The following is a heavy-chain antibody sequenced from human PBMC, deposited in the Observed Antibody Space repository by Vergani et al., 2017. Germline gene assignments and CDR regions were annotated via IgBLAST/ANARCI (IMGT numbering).Heavy chain of an antibody. CDR1: GFTFSSYT. Sequence: QVQLVESGGGLVKPGGSLRLSCAASGFTFSSYTMHWVRQAPGKGLEWVAVISYDGSNKYYADSVKGRFTISRDNSKNTLYLQMNSLRAEDTAVYYCARDWGPWDIVVVGNYWGQGTLVTVSS. J-gene: IGHJ4*02. CDR3: ARDWGPWDIVVVGNY. V-gene: IGHV3-30-3*01. D-gene: IGHD2-2*01. CDR2: ISYDGSNK.